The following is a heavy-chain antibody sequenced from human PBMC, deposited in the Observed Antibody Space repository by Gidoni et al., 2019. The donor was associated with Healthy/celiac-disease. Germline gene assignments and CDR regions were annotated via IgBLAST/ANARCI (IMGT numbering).Heavy chain of an antibody. Sequence: EVQLVESGGAPVNPGRSLRPSCPASGSTFSSYSMNWVRQAPGKGLEWVSSSSSSSSYIYYADSVKGRFTISRDNAKNSLYLQMNSLRAEDTAVYYCARDVWAVTTTYNWFDPWGQGTLVTVSS. J-gene: IGHJ5*02. CDR1: GSTFSSYS. V-gene: IGHV3-21*01. CDR3: ARDVWAVTTTYNWFDP. CDR2: SSSSSSYI. D-gene: IGHD4-17*01.